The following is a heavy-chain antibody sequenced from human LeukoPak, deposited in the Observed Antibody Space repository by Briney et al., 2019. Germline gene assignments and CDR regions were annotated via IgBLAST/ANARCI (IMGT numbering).Heavy chain of an antibody. CDR3: GRGRSMND. V-gene: IGHV3-7*01. D-gene: IGHD5-24*01. CDR2: IAEDGSEK. Sequence: GGSLRLSCEASGFTFSKYWMSWVRQAPGKGLECVANIAEDGSEKYYVDSVKGRITISRDNAKNTLYLQMNSLGVDDTAVYYCGRGRSMNDWGQGTLVTVSS. J-gene: IGHJ4*02. CDR1: GFTFSKYW.